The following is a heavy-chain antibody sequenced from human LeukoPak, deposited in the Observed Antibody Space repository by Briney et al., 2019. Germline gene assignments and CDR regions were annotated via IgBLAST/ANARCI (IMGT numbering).Heavy chain of an antibody. J-gene: IGHJ4*02. Sequence: TASETLSLTWTVSGGSISSYYWSWIRQPRGKGLEWIGYIYYSGSTNYNPSLKSRVTISVDTSKNQFSLKLSSVTAADTAVYYCARTAAAGTRFYYWGQGILVTVSS. V-gene: IGHV4-59*01. D-gene: IGHD6-13*01. CDR3: ARTAAAGTRFYY. CDR1: GGSISSYY. CDR2: IYYSGST.